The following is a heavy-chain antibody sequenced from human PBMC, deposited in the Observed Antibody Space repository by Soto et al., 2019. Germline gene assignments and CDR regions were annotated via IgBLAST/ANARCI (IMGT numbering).Heavy chain of an antibody. J-gene: IGHJ4*02. Sequence: SVKVSCKASGFTFTSSAVQWVRQARGQRLEWIGWIVVGSGNTNYAQKFQERVTITRDMSTSTAYMELSSLRSEDTAVYYCAADRYYDFWSGYYHFDYWGQGTLVTVSS. CDR3: AADRYYDFWSGYYHFDY. CDR1: GFTFTSSA. V-gene: IGHV1-58*01. D-gene: IGHD3-3*01. CDR2: IVVGSGNT.